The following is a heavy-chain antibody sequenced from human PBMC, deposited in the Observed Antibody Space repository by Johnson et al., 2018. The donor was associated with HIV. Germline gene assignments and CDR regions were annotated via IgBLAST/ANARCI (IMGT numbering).Heavy chain of an antibody. Sequence: VQLLESGGGLVQPGGSLRLSCAASGFTVSSNYMSWVRQAPGKGLEWVSVIYSGGSTYYADSVKGRFTISRDNSKNTLYLQMNSLRAEDTAVYYCASYDILTGYYAFDIWGQGTMVTVSS. CDR3: ASYDILTGYYAFDI. CDR1: GFTVSSNY. CDR2: IYSGGST. J-gene: IGHJ3*02. D-gene: IGHD3-9*01. V-gene: IGHV3-66*02.